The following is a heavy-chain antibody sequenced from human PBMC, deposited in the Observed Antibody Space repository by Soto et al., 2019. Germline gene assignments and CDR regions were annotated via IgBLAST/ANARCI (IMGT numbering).Heavy chain of an antibody. J-gene: IGHJ4*02. D-gene: IGHD3-10*01. V-gene: IGHV4-31*03. Sequence: SETLSLTCTVSGGSISSGGYYWSWIRQHPGKGLERIGYIYNSGSTYYNPSLKSRVTISVDTSKNQFSLKLSSVTAADTAVYYCARSPRYGSGSYSDYWGQGTLVTVSS. CDR3: ARSPRYGSGSYSDY. CDR1: GGSISSGGYY. CDR2: IYNSGST.